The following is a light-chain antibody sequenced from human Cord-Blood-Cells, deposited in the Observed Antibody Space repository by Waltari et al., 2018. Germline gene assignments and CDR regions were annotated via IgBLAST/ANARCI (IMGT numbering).Light chain of an antibody. J-gene: IGLJ3*02. CDR2: LNSDGSH. CDR1: SGHSSYA. Sequence: QLVLTQSPSASASLGASVKLTCTLSSGHSSYAIAWHQQPPEKGPRYLMKLNSDGSHSKGDGIPDRFSCSSSGAERYLTISSLQSEDEADYYCQTWGTGIPVFGGGTKLTVL. V-gene: IGLV4-69*01. CDR3: QTWGTGIPV.